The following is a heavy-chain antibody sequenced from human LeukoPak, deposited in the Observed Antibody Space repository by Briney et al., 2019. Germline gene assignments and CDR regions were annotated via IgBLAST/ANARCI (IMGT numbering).Heavy chain of an antibody. Sequence: ASVKVSCKASGYTFTGYYMHWVRQAPGQWLEWMGWINPNSGGTKYAQKFQGRVTMTRDTSISTAYMELSRLRSDDTAVYYCARDRDYSNYRSIDYWGQGTLVTVSS. CDR1: GYTFTGYY. J-gene: IGHJ4*02. CDR2: INPNSGGT. V-gene: IGHV1-2*02. CDR3: ARDRDYSNYRSIDY. D-gene: IGHD4-11*01.